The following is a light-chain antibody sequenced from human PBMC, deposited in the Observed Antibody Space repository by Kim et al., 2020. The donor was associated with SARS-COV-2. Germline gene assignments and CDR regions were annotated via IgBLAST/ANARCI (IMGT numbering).Light chain of an antibody. CDR1: SSDVGGYNY. V-gene: IGLV2-14*03. Sequence: GQSCTISCTGTSSDVGGYNYVSWYQQHPGKAPKLMIYDVSNRPSGVSNRFSGSKSGNTASLTISGLQAEDEADYYCSSYTSSSTNVFGTGTKVTVL. CDR2: DVS. CDR3: SSYTSSSTNV. J-gene: IGLJ1*01.